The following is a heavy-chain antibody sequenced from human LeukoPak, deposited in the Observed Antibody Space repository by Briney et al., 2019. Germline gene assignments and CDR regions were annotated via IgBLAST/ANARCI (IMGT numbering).Heavy chain of an antibody. D-gene: IGHD2-21*02. J-gene: IGHJ4*02. Sequence: SETLSLTCTVSGGSISSGSYWGWIRQPPGKGLEWIGSVYYGGSTYYNPSLKSRVTISVDTSKNQFSLKLSSVTAADTAVYYCARGRGGDLDYWGQGTLVTVSS. CDR3: ARGRGGDLDY. CDR2: VYYGGST. V-gene: IGHV4-39*07. CDR1: GGSISSGSY.